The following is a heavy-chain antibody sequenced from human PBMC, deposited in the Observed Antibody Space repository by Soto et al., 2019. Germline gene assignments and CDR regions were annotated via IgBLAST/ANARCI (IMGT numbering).Heavy chain of an antibody. CDR1: GGSISSGGSS. V-gene: IGHV4-30-2*01. Sequence: QLQLQESGSGLVKPSQTLSLTCAVSGGSISSGGSSWTWIRQPPGKGLEWIGYIYHSGSTYYNPSLKSGVTISLDRSKNQFSLRLSSVTAADTAVYYCARGAVVNFDSWGQGTLVTVSS. J-gene: IGHJ4*02. CDR3: ARGAVVNFDS. D-gene: IGHD3-22*01. CDR2: IYHSGST.